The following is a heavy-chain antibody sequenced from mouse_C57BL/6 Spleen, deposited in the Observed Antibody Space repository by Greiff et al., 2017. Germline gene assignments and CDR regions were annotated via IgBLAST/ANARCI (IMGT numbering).Heavy chain of an antibody. J-gene: IGHJ1*03. V-gene: IGHV5-9*01. CDR1: GFTFSSYT. Sequence: EVQLVESGGGLVKPGGSLKLSCAASGFTFSSYTMSWVRQTPGKRLEWVATISGGGGNTYYPDSVKGRFTISRDNAKNTLYLQMSSLRSEDTALYYCARHVDYDGYFDVWGTGTTVTVSS. D-gene: IGHD2-4*01. CDR3: ARHVDYDGYFDV. CDR2: ISGGGGNT.